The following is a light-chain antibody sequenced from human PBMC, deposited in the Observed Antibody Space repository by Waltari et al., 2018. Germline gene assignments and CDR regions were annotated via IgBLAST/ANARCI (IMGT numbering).Light chain of an antibody. CDR1: QTITSH. CDR2: TAS. CDR3: QQSYITPYT. Sequence: DIQMTQAPSSLSASVGERVTITCRASQTITSHLNWFQQQQGRDHKLLIPTASSLKSGVPXXXSGXGSGTQFTXXISXLQPEDFATYFCQQSYITPYTFGQGTKVEIK. J-gene: IGKJ2*01. V-gene: IGKV1-39*01.